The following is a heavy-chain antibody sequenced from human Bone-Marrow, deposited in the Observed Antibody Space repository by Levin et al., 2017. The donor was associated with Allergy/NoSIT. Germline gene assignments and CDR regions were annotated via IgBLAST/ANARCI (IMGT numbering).Heavy chain of an antibody. CDR1: GGSISSGGYY. V-gene: IGHV4-31*03. Sequence: SETLSLTCTVSGGSISSGGYYWSWIRQHPGKGLEWIGYIYYSGSTYYNPSLKSRVTISVDTSKNQFSLKLSSVTAADTAVYYCARLDIVATVLSYWGQGTLVTVSS. J-gene: IGHJ4*02. CDR2: IYYSGST. D-gene: IGHD5-12*01. CDR3: ARLDIVATVLSY.